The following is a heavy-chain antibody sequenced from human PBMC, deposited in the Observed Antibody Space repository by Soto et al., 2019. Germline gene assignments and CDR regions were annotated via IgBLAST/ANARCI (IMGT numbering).Heavy chain of an antibody. D-gene: IGHD2-2*01. J-gene: IGHJ5*02. V-gene: IGHV4-30-2*01. CDR3: ALLWRSWFDP. CDR2: IYHSGST. Sequence: SETLSLTCAVSGGSISSGGYSWSWIRQPPGKGLEWIGYIYHSGSTYYNPSLKSRVTISVDRSKNQFSLKLSSVTAADTAVYYCALLWRSWFDPWGQGTLVTGSS. CDR1: GGSISSGGYS.